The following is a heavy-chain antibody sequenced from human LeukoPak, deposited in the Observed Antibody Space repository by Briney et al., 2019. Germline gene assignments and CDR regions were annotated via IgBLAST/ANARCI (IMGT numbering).Heavy chain of an antibody. CDR3: ARRAYFYDSTTD. CDR1: GGSISSSSYY. J-gene: IGHJ4*02. D-gene: IGHD3-22*01. V-gene: IGHV4-39*01. Sequence: PSETLSLTCTVSGGSISSSSYYWGWIRQPPGKALEWIGSIYYSGSTYYNPSLKSRVTISVDTSKNQFSLKLSSVTAADTAVYYCARRAYFYDSTTDWGQGILVTVSS. CDR2: IYYSGST.